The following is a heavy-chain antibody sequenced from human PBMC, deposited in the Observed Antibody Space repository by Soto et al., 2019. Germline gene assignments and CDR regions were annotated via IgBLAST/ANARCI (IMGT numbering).Heavy chain of an antibody. CDR3: AKGPEYDILTGCDY. D-gene: IGHD3-9*01. CDR2: LSGGGSTT. Sequence: EVQLLESGGGFVQPGESLRLSCAASGFTFSLSAMSWVRQAPGRGLDWVSSLSGGGSTTDYADSVKGRFTISRDNSKNTVHLQMNSRRDEDTDVYYCAKGPEYDILTGCDYWGQGALVTVSS. CDR1: GFTFSLSA. V-gene: IGHV3-23*01. J-gene: IGHJ4*02.